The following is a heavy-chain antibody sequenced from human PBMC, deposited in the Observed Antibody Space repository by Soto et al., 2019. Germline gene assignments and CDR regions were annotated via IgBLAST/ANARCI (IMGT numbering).Heavy chain of an antibody. CDR3: AREKRSGNFDY. J-gene: IGHJ4*02. CDR2: IYYSGST. Sequence: PSETLSLTCTVSGGSISSGDYYWSWIRQPPGKGLEWIGYIYYSGSTYYNPSLKSRVTISVDTSKNQFSLKLSSVTAADTAVYYCAREKRSGNFDYWGQGTLVTVYS. D-gene: IGHD1-1*01. V-gene: IGHV4-30-4*01. CDR1: GGSISSGDYY.